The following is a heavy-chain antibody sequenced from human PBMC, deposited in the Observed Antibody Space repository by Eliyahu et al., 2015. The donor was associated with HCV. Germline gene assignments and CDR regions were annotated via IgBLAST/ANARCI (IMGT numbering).Heavy chain of an antibody. D-gene: IGHD3-22*01. CDR1: GIIFTNVW. J-gene: IGHJ4*02. CDR3: TIEFTVIVVPDDY. CDR2: IKGKADGGTT. V-gene: IGHV3-15*05. Sequence: EVQVVESGGGLVKPGESLRLSCAASGIIFTNVWMSWVRQAPGKGLEWVGRIKGKADGGTTHYAAPVKGRFTISRDDSQNTVYLHMNNLKTEDTAVYYCTIEFTVIVVPDDYWGQGTQVTVS.